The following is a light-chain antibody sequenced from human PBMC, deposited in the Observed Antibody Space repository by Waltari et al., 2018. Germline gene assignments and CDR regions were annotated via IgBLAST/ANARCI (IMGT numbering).Light chain of an antibody. J-gene: IGLJ2*01. V-gene: IGLV6-57*01. CDR1: SGSLASKY. CDR2: EDN. CDR3: QSYDSSNNVV. Sequence: NFMLTQPHSVSESPGKTVNIPCTSRSGSLASKYVPCNQQHPGSSPTTVIYEDNPRPSGVPDRFSGSIDSSSNSASLTISGLKTEDEADYYCQSYDSSNNVVFGGGTKLTVL.